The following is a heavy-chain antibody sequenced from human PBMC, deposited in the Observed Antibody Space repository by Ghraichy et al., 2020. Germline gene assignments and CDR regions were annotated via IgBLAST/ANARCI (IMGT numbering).Heavy chain of an antibody. V-gene: IGHV4-59*01. J-gene: IGHJ4*02. CDR3: ATSRRGYNAYGFDY. CDR1: GGSISSYY. CDR2: IYYTGST. D-gene: IGHD5-12*01. Sequence: SETLSLTCTVSGGSISSYYWSWIRQPPGKRLEWIGCIYYTGSTNYNPSLKSRVTISVDTSRNQFSLRLSSVTAADTAVYYCATSRRGYNAYGFDYWGQGTLVTVSS.